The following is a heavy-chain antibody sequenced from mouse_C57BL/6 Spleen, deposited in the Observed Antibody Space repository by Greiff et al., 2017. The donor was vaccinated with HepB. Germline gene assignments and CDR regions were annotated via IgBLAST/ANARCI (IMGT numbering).Heavy chain of an antibody. J-gene: IGHJ3*01. V-gene: IGHV1-66*01. D-gene: IGHD1-1*01. CDR2: IYPGSGNT. Sequence: VQLQESGPELVKPGASVKISCKASGYSFTSYYIHWVKQRPGQGLEWIGWIYPGSGNTKYNEKFKGKATLTADTSSSTAYMQLSSLTSEDSAVYYCARGYYYGSSYGFAYWGQGTLVTVSA. CDR3: ARGYYYGSSYGFAY. CDR1: GYSFTSYY.